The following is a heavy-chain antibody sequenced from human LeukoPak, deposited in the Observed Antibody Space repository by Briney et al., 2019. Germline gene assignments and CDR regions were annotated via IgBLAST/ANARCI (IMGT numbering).Heavy chain of an antibody. CDR3: ARGGAAAARKRGLDY. CDR1: GFTFSSYA. CDR2: ISGSGDST. J-gene: IGHJ4*02. V-gene: IGHV3-23*01. D-gene: IGHD6-13*01. Sequence: GGSLRLSCAASGFTFSSYAMSWVRQAPGKGLEWVSAISGSGDSTYYADSVKGRFTISRDNAKNSLYLQMNSLRAEDTAVYYCARGGAAAARKRGLDYWGQGTPVTVSS.